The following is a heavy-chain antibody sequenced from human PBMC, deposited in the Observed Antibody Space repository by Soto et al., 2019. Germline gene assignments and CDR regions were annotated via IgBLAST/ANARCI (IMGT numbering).Heavy chain of an antibody. CDR3: ARGPFLRLGELSLLDY. D-gene: IGHD3-16*02. CDR2: INSDGSST. J-gene: IGHJ4*02. CDR1: GFTFSSYW. Sequence: GGALRLSCAASGFTFSSYWMHWVRQAPGKGLVWVSRINSDGSSTSYADSVKGRFTISRDNAKNTLYLQMNSLRAEDTAVYYCARGPFLRLGELSLLDYWGQGTLVTVSS. V-gene: IGHV3-74*01.